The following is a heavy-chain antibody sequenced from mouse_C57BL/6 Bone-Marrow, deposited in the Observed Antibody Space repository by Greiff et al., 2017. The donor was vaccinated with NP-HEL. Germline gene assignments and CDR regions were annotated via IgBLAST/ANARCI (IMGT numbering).Heavy chain of an antibody. D-gene: IGHD1-1*01. CDR2: ISYDGSN. Sequence: EVHLVESGPGLVKPSQSLSLTCSVTGYSITSGYYWNWIRQFPGNNLEWMGYISYDGSNNYNPSLKNRISITRDTSKNQFFLKLNSVTTEDTATYYCASLRGFAYWGQGTLVTVSA. CDR3: ASLRGFAY. CDR1: GYSITSGYY. J-gene: IGHJ3*01. V-gene: IGHV3-6*01.